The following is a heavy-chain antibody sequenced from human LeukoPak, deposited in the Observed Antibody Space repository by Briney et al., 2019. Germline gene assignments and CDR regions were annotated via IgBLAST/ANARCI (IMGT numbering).Heavy chain of an antibody. Sequence: ASVKVSCKASGYTFTGYFLHWVRQAPGQGLEWMGWINPNSGGTNYAQEFQGRVTMTRDTSISAAYMDLSSLRFDDTAVYYCARVSSASGAFDIWGQGTMVTVSS. CDR2: INPNSGGT. CDR3: ARVSSASGAFDI. CDR1: GYTFTGYF. V-gene: IGHV1-2*02. J-gene: IGHJ3*02. D-gene: IGHD6-25*01.